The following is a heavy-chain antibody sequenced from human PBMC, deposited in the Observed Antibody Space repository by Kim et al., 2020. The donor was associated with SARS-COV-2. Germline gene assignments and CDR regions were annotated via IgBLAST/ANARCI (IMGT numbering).Heavy chain of an antibody. D-gene: IGHD2-2*01. V-gene: IGHV3-23*01. CDR3: LGYCSSTSCRNWFDP. Sequence: GGSLRISCAASGFTFSSYAMSWVRQAPGKGLEWVSAISGSGGSTYYADSVKGRFTISRDNSKNTLYLQMNSLRAEDTAVYYSLGYCSSTSCRNWFDPWGQGTLVTVSS. CDR1: GFTFSSYA. CDR2: ISGSGGST. J-gene: IGHJ5*02.